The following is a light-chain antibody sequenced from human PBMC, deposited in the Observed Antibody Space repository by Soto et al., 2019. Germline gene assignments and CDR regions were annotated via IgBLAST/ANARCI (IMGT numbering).Light chain of an antibody. J-gene: IGLJ2*01. CDR2: EVV. CDR3: CSYAGSSMFV. CDR1: SSDVGPYNL. Sequence: QSALTQPASVSGSPGQSLTISCTGSSSDVGPYNLVSWYQHHPGKAPKLMISEVVKRPSGVSNRFSGSKSGNTASLTISGLQAEDEADYYCCSYAGSSMFVFGGGTQLTVL. V-gene: IGLV2-23*02.